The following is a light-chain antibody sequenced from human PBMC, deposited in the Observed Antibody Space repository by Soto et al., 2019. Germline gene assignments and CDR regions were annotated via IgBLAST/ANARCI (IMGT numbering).Light chain of an antibody. J-gene: IGLJ2*01. Sequence: QAVVTQEPSLTVSQGGTVTLTCGSSTGAVTSGHYPYWFQQKPGQAPRTLIYDTSNKHSWTPARFSGSLLGGKAALTLSGAQPEDEAEYYCLLSYSGARGVFGGGTKVTVL. V-gene: IGLV7-46*01. CDR3: LLSYSGARGV. CDR2: DTS. CDR1: TGAVTSGHY.